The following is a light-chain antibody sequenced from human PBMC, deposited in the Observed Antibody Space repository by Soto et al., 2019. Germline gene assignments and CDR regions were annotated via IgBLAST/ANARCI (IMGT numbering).Light chain of an antibody. CDR2: DAS. J-gene: IGKJ3*01. CDR3: QQSFSIPFT. V-gene: IGKV1-39*01. Sequence: DIQMTQSPSSLSATVGDRVTITCRASQTIGKYLNWYQQEPGKAPKLLIYDASYIQSGVPSRFSGSASGTDFTLSISNLRPEDFATYYCQQSFSIPFTFGPGTKVEIK. CDR1: QTIGKY.